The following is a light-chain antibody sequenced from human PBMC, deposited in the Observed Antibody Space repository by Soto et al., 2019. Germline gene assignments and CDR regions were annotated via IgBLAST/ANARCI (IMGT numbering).Light chain of an antibody. CDR1: QSLLYSSNSKNY. CDR3: QQYLSIPRT. CDR2: WAS. V-gene: IGKV4-1*01. Sequence: DIVMTQSPDSRAVSLGERATINCKSSQSLLYSSNSKNYLAWYQRKSGQPPKLLIYWASTRESGVPDRFSGSGSGTDFTLTISSLQADDVAVYYCQQYLSIPRTFGQGTKVEIK. J-gene: IGKJ1*01.